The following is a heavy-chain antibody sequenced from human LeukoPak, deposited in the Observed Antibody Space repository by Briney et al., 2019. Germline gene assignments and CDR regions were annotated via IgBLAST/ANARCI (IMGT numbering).Heavy chain of an antibody. J-gene: IGHJ4*02. D-gene: IGHD3-22*01. CDR3: ATPLDYYDTSDSHQGGD. Sequence: GGSLRLSCAASGFTVSSNYMSWVRQAPGKGLEWVSVIYSGGNTYYADSVKGRFTISRDNSKNSLYLQMNSLRAEDTAVYYCATPLDYYDTSDSHQGGDWGQGTLVTVSS. V-gene: IGHV3-53*01. CDR1: GFTVSSNY. CDR2: IYSGGNT.